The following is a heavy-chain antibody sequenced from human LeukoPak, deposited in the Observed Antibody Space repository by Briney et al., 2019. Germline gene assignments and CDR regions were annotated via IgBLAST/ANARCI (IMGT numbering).Heavy chain of an antibody. D-gene: IGHD3-10*01. Sequence: GGSLGLSCAASGFTFSNYWMSWVRQAPGKGLEWVANIKQDGSEEYYVDSVKGRFSISRDNAKNSLYLQMNSLRAEDTALYYCAKGGFKGYYGSGSYSDYWGQGTLVTVSS. CDR2: IKQDGSEE. J-gene: IGHJ4*02. V-gene: IGHV3-7*03. CDR3: AKGGFKGYYGSGSYSDY. CDR1: GFTFSNYW.